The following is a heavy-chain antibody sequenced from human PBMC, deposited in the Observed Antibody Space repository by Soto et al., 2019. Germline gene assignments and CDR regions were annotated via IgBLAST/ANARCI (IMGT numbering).Heavy chain of an antibody. CDR2: IYYSGST. CDR3: ARDRYDSSGYEYFDY. J-gene: IGHJ4*02. D-gene: IGHD3-22*01. Sequence: QVQLQESGPRLVKPSQTLSLTCTVSGGSISSGGYYWSWIRQHPGKGLEWIGYIYYSGSTYYNPSLKSRVTISVDTSKNQFSLKLSSVTAADTAVYYCARDRYDSSGYEYFDYWGQGTLVTVSS. CDR1: GGSISSGGYY. V-gene: IGHV4-31*03.